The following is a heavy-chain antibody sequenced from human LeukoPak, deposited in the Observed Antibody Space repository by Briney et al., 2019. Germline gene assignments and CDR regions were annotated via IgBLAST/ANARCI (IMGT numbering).Heavy chain of an antibody. V-gene: IGHV3-48*03. J-gene: IGHJ5*02. CDR3: ARDGGDSSGWTQGWFDP. CDR1: RFTFSSYE. CDR2: ICSSVSTV. D-gene: IGHD6-19*01. Sequence: GGSLRLSCAPSRFTFSSYELNWVRPTPGARLGWVSYICSSVSTVYYADSVKGRCTISRDNAKNSLYLQMNSLRAEDTAVYYCARDGGDSSGWTQGWFDPWGQGTLVTVSS.